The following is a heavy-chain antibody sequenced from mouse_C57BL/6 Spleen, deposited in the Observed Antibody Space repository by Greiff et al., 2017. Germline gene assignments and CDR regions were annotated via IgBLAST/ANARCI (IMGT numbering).Heavy chain of an antibody. CDR3: ARYTTVVDYYAMDY. J-gene: IGHJ4*01. V-gene: IGHV1-84*01. D-gene: IGHD1-1*01. CDR2: IYPGSGNT. CDR1: GYTFTDYY. Sequence: QVHVKQSGPELVKPGASVKISCKASGYTFTDYYINWVKQRPGQGLEWIGWIYPGSGNTKYNEKFKGKATLTVDTSSSTAYMQLSSLTSEDSAVYFCARYTTVVDYYAMDYWGQGTSVTVSS.